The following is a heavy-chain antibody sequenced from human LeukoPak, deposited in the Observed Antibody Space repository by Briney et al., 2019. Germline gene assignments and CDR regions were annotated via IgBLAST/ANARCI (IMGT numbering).Heavy chain of an antibody. J-gene: IGHJ4*02. D-gene: IGHD3-3*01. CDR3: ARGAEVLRFLEWVY. CDR1: EFILNSYW. CDR2: ISYDGSNK. V-gene: IGHV3-30-3*01. Sequence: GGSLRLSCTASEFILNSYWMTWVRQAPGKGLQWVAVISYDGSNKYYADSVKGRFTISRDNSKNTLYLQMNSLRAEDTAVYYCARGAEVLRFLEWVYWGQGTLVTVSS.